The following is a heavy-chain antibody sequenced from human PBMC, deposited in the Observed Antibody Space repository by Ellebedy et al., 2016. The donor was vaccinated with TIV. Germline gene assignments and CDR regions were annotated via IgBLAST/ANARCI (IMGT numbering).Heavy chain of an antibody. CDR1: GFIFKNFL. CDR3: ATNKDYIMGY. D-gene: IGHD4-11*01. V-gene: IGHV3-74*01. Sequence: GESLKISCGASGFIFKNFLMYWVRQAPGKGPEWVSRISTDGSTTNYADSVKGRFTISRDNAKNTLYLQMNSLRAEDTAVYYCATNKDYIMGYWGQGTLVTVSS. J-gene: IGHJ4*02. CDR2: ISTDGSTT.